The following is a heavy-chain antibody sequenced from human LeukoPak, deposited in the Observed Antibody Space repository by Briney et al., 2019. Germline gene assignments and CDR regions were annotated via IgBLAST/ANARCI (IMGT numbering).Heavy chain of an antibody. D-gene: IGHD3-10*01. J-gene: IGHJ4*02. CDR2: IYSGGST. Sequence: PGGSLRLSCAASGFTFSSYAMSWVRQAPGKGLEWVSVIYSGGSTYYADSVKGRFTISRDNSKNTLYLQMNSLRAEDTAVYYCASGPLLTMVRGVIITYYFDYWGQGTLVTVSS. V-gene: IGHV3-53*01. CDR3: ASGPLLTMVRGVIITYYFDY. CDR1: GFTFSSYA.